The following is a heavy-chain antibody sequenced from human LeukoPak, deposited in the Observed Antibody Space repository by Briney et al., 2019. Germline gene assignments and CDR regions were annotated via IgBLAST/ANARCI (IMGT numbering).Heavy chain of an antibody. D-gene: IGHD2-15*01. V-gene: IGHV3-9*03. J-gene: IGHJ4*02. CDR2: ISWNSGSI. Sequence: QPGGSLRLSCAASGFTFDDYAMHWVRQAPGKGLEWVSGISWNSGSIGYADSVKGRFTISRDNAKNSLYLQMNSVRAEDMALYYCAKRGCSVGNCYFDYWGQGTLVTVSS. CDR3: AKRGCSVGNCYFDY. CDR1: GFTFDDYA.